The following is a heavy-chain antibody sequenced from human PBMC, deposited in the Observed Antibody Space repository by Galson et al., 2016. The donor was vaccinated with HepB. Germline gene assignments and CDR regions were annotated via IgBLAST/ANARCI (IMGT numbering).Heavy chain of an antibody. Sequence: SLRLSCAASGFTLTRHPMHWVRLAPGKGLEFVAVISYDGLSKYYADSVKGRFTISRDTSKNTLYLQMSSLRGVDTAVSYCARERLPGADGSGSYLFDFWGQGTLVTVS. J-gene: IGHJ4*02. CDR3: ARERLPGADGSGSYLFDF. D-gene: IGHD3-10*01. CDR2: ISYDGLSK. CDR1: GFTLTRHP. V-gene: IGHV3-30*04.